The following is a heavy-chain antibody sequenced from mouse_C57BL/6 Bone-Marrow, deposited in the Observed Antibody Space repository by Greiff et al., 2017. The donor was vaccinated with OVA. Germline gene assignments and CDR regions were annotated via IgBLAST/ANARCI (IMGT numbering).Heavy chain of an antibody. D-gene: IGHD2-13*01. J-gene: IGHJ3*01. CDR2: IYPGDGDT. CDR1: GYAFSSYW. V-gene: IGHV1-80*01. CDR3: ARGEGYYGDYAWFAY. Sequence: VQLVESGAELVKPGASVKISCKASGYAFSSYWMNWVKQRPGKGLEWIGQIYPGDGDTNYNGKFKGKATLTADKSSSTAYMQLSSLTSEDSAVYFCARGEGYYGDYAWFAYWGQGTLVTVSA.